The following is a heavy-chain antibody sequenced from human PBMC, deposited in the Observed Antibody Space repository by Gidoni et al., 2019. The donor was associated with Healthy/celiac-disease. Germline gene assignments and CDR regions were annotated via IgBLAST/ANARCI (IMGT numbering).Heavy chain of an antibody. J-gene: IGHJ4*02. CDR2: ISGSGGST. Sequence: EVQLLESGGGLVQPGGSLRLSCAASGFPFSSYAMSWVLQAPGKGLEWVSDISGSGGSTYYADAVKGRFTISRDNSKNTLYLQMNSLRAEDTAVYYCAKLKSGYDSPFDYWGQGTLVTVSS. D-gene: IGHD5-12*01. CDR1: GFPFSSYA. V-gene: IGHV3-23*01. CDR3: AKLKSGYDSPFDY.